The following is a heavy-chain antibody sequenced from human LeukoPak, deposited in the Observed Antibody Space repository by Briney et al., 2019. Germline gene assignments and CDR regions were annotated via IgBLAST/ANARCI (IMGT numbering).Heavy chain of an antibody. CDR2: IYSGGST. J-gene: IGHJ4*02. CDR3: ARARGYSYGCDY. D-gene: IGHD5-18*01. CDR1: GFIVSSNY. Sequence: GGSLRLSCAASGFIVSSNYMSWVRQAPGKGLEWVSVIYSGGSTYYSDSVKGRFTISRDKSKNTLYLQMNSLRVEDTAVYYCARARGYSYGCDYWGQGTLVTVSS. V-gene: IGHV3-53*01.